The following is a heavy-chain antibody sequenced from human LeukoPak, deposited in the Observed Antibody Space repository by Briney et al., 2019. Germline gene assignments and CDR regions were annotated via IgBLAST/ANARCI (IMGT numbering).Heavy chain of an antibody. CDR3: ARGITAGYDY. V-gene: IGHV1-8*01. CDR2: MNPNSGYT. CDR1: GYTFSSFD. J-gene: IGHJ4*02. Sequence: ASVKVSCKASGYTFSSFDINWVRQATGQGLEWMGWMNPNSGYTDYAQRFQGRVTMTRDTSINTAYMALSSLTSEDTAVYYCARGITAGYDYWGQGSMVTVSS. D-gene: IGHD6-13*01.